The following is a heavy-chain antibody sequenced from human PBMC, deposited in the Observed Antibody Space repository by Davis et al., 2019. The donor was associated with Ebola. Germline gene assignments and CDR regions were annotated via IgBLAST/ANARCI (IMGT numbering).Heavy chain of an antibody. Sequence: SETLSLTCAVYGGSFSGYYWSWIRQPPGKGLEWIGEINHSGSTNYNPSLKSRVTISVDTSKNQFSLKLSSVTAADTAVYYCAKGLSSSKYLDYWGQGTLVTVSS. CDR1: GGSFSGYY. CDR3: AKGLSSSKYLDY. D-gene: IGHD6-6*01. J-gene: IGHJ4*02. CDR2: INHSGST. V-gene: IGHV4-34*01.